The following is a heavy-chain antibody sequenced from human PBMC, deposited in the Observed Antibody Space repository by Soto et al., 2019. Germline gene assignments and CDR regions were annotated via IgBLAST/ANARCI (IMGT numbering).Heavy chain of an antibody. Sequence: EVQLVQSGAEVKEPGESLKISCKGSGYSFYNTWINWVRQMPGKGLAWMGIIYPGNSETRYSPSFQGQVTISADKSINTAYLQWRSLKASVTATYYFAKEGGSAHYGMDVWGKGNKVCVSS. D-gene: IGHD2-15*01. J-gene: IGHJ6*04. V-gene: IGHV5-51*03. CDR2: IYPGNSET. CDR3: AKEGGSAHYGMDV. CDR1: GYSFYNTW.